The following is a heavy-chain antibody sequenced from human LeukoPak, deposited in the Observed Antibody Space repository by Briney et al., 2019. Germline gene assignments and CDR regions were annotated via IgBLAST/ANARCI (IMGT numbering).Heavy chain of an antibody. J-gene: IGHJ4*02. CDR2: ISGSGGST. Sequence: GGSLRLSCAASGFTFSSYAMSWVRQAPGKGLEWVSAISGSGGSTYYADSVKGRFTISRDNSKNTLYLQMNSLRAEDTAVYYCAGPRIGYCSSTSCSHLDYWGQGTLVTVS. V-gene: IGHV3-23*01. CDR3: AGPRIGYCSSTSCSHLDY. CDR1: GFTFSSYA. D-gene: IGHD2-2*01.